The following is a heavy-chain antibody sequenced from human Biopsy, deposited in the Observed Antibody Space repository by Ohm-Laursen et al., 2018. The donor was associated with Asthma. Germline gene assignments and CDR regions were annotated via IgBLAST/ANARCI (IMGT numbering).Heavy chain of an antibody. CDR3: GRDYPLVD. J-gene: IGHJ4*02. CDR1: GTHFGSYN. V-gene: IGHV3-30*14. CDR2: ITFDGSTQ. D-gene: IGHD2-15*01. Sequence: SLRLSCAASGTHFGSYNMHWARQAPGKGLEWVAVITFDGSTQHYGDSVKGRFTISRDNSKNTLDLQMNSLRAEDTAVYYCGRDYPLVDWGQGTLVTVSS.